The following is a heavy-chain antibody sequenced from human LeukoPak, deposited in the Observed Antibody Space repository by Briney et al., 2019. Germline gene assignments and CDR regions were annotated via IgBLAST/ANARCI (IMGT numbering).Heavy chain of an antibody. CDR1: GGSINNYY. V-gene: IGHV4-59*12. D-gene: IGHD4-17*01. J-gene: IGHJ5*02. CDR3: ARSPVMYGEFGGRFDP. Sequence: SETLSLTCTVSGGSINNYYWSWIRQPPGKRLEWIGRITYSGSTNYNPSLKSRVTISVDTSSNQFSLKLSSVTGVDTAMYYCARSPVMYGEFGGRFDPWGQGALVTVSS. CDR2: ITYSGST.